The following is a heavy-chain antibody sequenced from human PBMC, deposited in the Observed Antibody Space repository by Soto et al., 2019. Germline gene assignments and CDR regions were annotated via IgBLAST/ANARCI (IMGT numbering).Heavy chain of an antibody. Sequence: QVQLVQSGAEVKKPGASVKVSCKASGYTFTSYAMHWVRQAPGQRLEWMGWINAGNGNTKYSQKFQGRVTITRDTSASTAYMELSSLRSEDTAVYYCARDEMEALDELYYYMDVWGKGTTVTVSS. V-gene: IGHV1-3*01. CDR1: GYTFTSYA. J-gene: IGHJ6*03. CDR3: ARDEMEALDELYYYMDV. D-gene: IGHD1-26*01. CDR2: INAGNGNT.